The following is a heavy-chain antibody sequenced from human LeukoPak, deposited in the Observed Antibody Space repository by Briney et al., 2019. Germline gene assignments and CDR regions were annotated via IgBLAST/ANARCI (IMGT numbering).Heavy chain of an antibody. J-gene: IGHJ5*02. CDR3: ARDSGFWTFDP. CDR1: DYSITTSYY. CDR2: IYHSGST. D-gene: IGHD3/OR15-3a*01. Sequence: SETLSLTCTVSDYSITTSYYWGWIRQPPGKGLAWIGSIYHSGSTYYNPSLKSRLTMAVDTSKNQISLKLTSVTAADTAVYYCARDSGFWTFDPWGQGALVTVSS. V-gene: IGHV4-38-2*02.